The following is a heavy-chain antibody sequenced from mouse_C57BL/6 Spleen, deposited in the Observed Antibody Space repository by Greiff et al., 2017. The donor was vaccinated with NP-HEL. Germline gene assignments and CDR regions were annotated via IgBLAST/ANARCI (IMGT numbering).Heavy chain of an antibody. J-gene: IGHJ2*01. V-gene: IGHV3-6*01. Sequence: ESGPGLVKPSQSLSLTCSVTGYSITSGYYWNWIRQFPGNKLEWMGYISYDGSNNYNPSLKNRISITRDTSKNQFFLKLNSVTTEDTATYYCASYYDYDGLFDYWGQGTTLTVSS. CDR1: GYSITSGYY. D-gene: IGHD2-4*01. CDR3: ASYYDYDGLFDY. CDR2: ISYDGSN.